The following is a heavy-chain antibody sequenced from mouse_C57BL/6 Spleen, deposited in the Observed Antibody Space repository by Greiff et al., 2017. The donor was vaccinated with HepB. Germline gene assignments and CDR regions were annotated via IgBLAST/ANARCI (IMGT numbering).Heavy chain of an antibody. CDR1: GYTFTSYW. Sequence: VQLQQPGAELVKPGASVKMSCKASGYTFTSYWITWVKQRPGQGLEWIGMIHPNSGSTNYNEKFKSKATLTVDKSSSTAYMQLSSLTSEDSAVYYCARSSITTVVEYYAMDYWGQGTSVTVSS. J-gene: IGHJ4*01. CDR3: ARSSITTVVEYYAMDY. CDR2: IHPNSGST. D-gene: IGHD1-1*01. V-gene: IGHV1-64*01.